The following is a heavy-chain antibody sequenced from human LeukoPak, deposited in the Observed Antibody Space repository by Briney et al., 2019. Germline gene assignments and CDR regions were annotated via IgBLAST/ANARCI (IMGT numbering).Heavy chain of an antibody. CDR3: ARNGDSPDNWNEGFLNY. J-gene: IGHJ4*02. Sequence: KASETLSLTCTVSGGSISSGDYYWSWIRQPPGKGLEWIGYIYYSGSTYYNPSLKSRVTISVDTSKNQFSLKLSSVTAADTAVYYCARNGDSPDNWNEGFLNYWGQGTLVTVSS. V-gene: IGHV4-30-4*01. D-gene: IGHD1-20*01. CDR2: IYYSGST. CDR1: GGSISSGDYY.